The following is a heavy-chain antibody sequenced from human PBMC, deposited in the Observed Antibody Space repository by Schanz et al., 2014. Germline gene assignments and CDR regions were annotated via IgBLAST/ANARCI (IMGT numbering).Heavy chain of an antibody. CDR3: ARGRVLES. V-gene: IGHV3-23*01. D-gene: IGHD1-1*01. Sequence: EVQLLESGGGLVQPGGSLRLSCAASGFTFSSYAMSWVRQAPGKGLEWVSAISGSGGSTYYADSVKGRFTISRDNAKNTVYLQMNSLRPGDTAVYYCARGRVLESWGQGTLVTVSS. CDR2: ISGSGGST. J-gene: IGHJ5*02. CDR1: GFTFSSYA.